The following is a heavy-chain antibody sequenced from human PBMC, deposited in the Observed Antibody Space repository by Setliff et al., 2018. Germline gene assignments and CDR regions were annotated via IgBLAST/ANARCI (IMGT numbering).Heavy chain of an antibody. CDR2: INQDGSGK. CDR3: ARDKDKDFDF. Sequence: PGGSLRLSCVVSGFTFSDHYMDWVRQSPGRGLEWVANINQDGSGKYYVDSVKGRFTISRDNAKNSVYLQISGLTVEDTAVYYCARDKDKDFDFWGQGTLVTVSS. J-gene: IGHJ4*02. CDR1: GFTFSDHY. V-gene: IGHV3-7*03.